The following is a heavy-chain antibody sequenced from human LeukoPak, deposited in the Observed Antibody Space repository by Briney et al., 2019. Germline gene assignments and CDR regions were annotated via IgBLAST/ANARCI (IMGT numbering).Heavy chain of an antibody. J-gene: IGHJ4*02. V-gene: IGHV3-33*06. D-gene: IGHD3-22*01. CDR1: GFTFSSYG. CDR3: AKGGYYDSSGYYY. CDR2: IWYDGSNK. Sequence: PGGSLRLSCAASGFTFSSYGMHWVRQAPGKGLEWVAVIWYDGSNKYYADSVKGRFTISGDNSKNTLYLQMNSLRAEDTAVYYCAKGGYYDSSGYYYWGQGTLVTVSS.